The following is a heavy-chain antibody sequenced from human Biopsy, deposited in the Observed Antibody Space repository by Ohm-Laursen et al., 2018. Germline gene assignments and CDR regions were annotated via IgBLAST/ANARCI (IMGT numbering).Heavy chain of an antibody. V-gene: IGHV4-34*01. CDR2: ITQSGST. CDR1: GGSFNGYF. CDR3: ARVPLPGIGAAYQGRFLYGMDV. D-gene: IGHD6-13*01. Sequence: PSQTLSLTCAVYGGSFNGYFWSWIRQPPGKGLEWIGDITQSGSTNYSPSHKSRVTISVDTAKKQFSLSLRSVTAADTAVYYCARVPLPGIGAAYQGRFLYGMDVWGQGTTVSVSS. J-gene: IGHJ6*02.